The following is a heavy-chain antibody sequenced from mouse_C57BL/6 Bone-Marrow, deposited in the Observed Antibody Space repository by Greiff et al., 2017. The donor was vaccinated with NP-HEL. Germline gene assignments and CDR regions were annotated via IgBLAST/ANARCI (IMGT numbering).Heavy chain of an antibody. CDR3: ARSYYYGIYFDY. V-gene: IGHV14-2*01. CDR2: IDPEGGET. Sequence: EVQLQQSGAELVKPGASVKLSCTASGFNIKDYYMHWVKQRTEQGLEWIGRIDPEGGETKYAPKFQGKATITADTSSNTAYLQLSSLTSEDTAVYYCARSYYYGIYFDYWGQGTTLTVSS. CDR1: GFNIKDYY. J-gene: IGHJ2*01. D-gene: IGHD1-1*01.